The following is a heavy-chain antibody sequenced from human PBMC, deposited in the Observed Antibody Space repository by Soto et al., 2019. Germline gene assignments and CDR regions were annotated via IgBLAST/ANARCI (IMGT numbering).Heavy chain of an antibody. D-gene: IGHD5-12*01. Sequence: QVQLVQSGAEVKKPGASVKVSCKASGYTFSNYDINWVRQATGQGLEWMGWMNPNSGNTGYAQKFQGRVTMIRSTSIGTAYMELSSLRYEDTAVYFCARGKWLDYWGQGTLVTVPS. V-gene: IGHV1-8*01. CDR3: ARGKWLDY. CDR2: MNPNSGNT. J-gene: IGHJ4*02. CDR1: GYTFSNYD.